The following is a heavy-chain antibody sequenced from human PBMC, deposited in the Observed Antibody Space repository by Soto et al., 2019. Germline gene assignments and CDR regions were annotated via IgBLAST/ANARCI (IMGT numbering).Heavy chain of an antibody. Sequence: PRESLKISCKGSGYSFTNYWIGWVRQMPGRGLERMGIIYPGDSDTRYSPSFQGQVTVSADKSTSTAYLHWSSLKASDTAMYYCARNSLYDSGPDYWGQGTLVTVSS. CDR2: IYPGDSDT. CDR1: GYSFTNYW. V-gene: IGHV5-51*01. J-gene: IGHJ4*02. D-gene: IGHD3-22*01. CDR3: ARNSLYDSGPDY.